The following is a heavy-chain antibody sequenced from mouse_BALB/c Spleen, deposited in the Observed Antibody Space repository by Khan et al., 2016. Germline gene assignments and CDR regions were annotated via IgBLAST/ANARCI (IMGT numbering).Heavy chain of an antibody. J-gene: IGHJ3*01. Sequence: EVKLEESGPGLVKPSQSLSLTCTVTGYSITSDYAWNWIRQFPGNKLEWMGYISYSGSTSYNPPLKSRISITRDTSKNQFFLQLNSVTTEDTATYYCARSYGYRGFAYWGQGTLVTVSA. V-gene: IGHV3-2*02. CDR3: ARSYGYRGFAY. CDR1: GYSITSDYA. D-gene: IGHD2-2*01. CDR2: ISYSGST.